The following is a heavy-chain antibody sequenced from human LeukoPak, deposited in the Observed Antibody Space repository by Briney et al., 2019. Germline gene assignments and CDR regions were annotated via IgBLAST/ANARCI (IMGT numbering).Heavy chain of an antibody. J-gene: IGHJ4*02. CDR1: GFTFSSYG. Sequence: GRSLRLSCAASGFTFSSYGMHWVRQAPGKGLEWVAVISYDGSNKYYADSVKGRFTISRDNSKNTLYLQMNSLRAEDTAVYYCAPLYSYGNRYFDYWGQGTLVTVSS. CDR3: APLYSYGNRYFDY. V-gene: IGHV3-30*03. D-gene: IGHD5-18*01. CDR2: ISYDGSNK.